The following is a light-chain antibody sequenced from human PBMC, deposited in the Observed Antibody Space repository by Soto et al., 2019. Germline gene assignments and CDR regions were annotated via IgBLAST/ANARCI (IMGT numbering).Light chain of an antibody. Sequence: QSVLTQPASVSGSPGQSITISCTGTSSDVGGYNYVSWYQQHPGKAPKLMIYDVSNRPSGVSNRFSGSKSGNTASLTISGLQAEDEADYYCSSYTYVFGTGTKATVL. CDR1: SSDVGGYNY. J-gene: IGLJ1*01. CDR3: SSYTYV. CDR2: DVS. V-gene: IGLV2-14*01.